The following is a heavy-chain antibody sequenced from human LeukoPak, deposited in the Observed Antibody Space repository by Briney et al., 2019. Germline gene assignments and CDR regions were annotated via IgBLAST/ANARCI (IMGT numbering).Heavy chain of an antibody. CDR2: ISSSSGDI. CDR3: ASLHGDYVF. J-gene: IGHJ4*02. Sequence: GGSLRLSCTSSGFSISSYSMNWVRQAPGKGLEWISCISSSSGDIYYADSLKGRFTISRDNTESSLYLEMNSLRVEDTAVYYCASLHGDYVFWGQGTLVTVSS. D-gene: IGHD4-17*01. V-gene: IGHV3-21*01. CDR1: GFSISSYS.